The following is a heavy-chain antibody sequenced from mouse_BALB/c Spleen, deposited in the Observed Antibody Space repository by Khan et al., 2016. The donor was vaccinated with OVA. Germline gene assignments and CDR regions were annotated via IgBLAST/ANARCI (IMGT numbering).Heavy chain of an antibody. J-gene: IGHJ4*01. CDR3: ARVPTFITTALDY. D-gene: IGHD1-2*01. CDR1: GFTFSSNT. Sequence: EVMLVESGGGLVQPGGSLKLSCAASGFTFSSNTMSWVRQTPEKRLEWVAYITNGGGSTYYPDTVKGRFTISRDNAKNPLYLQMSSLKSEDTAMYYCARVPTFITTALDYWGQGTSVTVSS. CDR2: ITNGGGST. V-gene: IGHV5-12-2*01.